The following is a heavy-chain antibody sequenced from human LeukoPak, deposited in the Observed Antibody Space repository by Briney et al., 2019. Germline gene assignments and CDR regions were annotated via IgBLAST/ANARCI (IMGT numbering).Heavy chain of an antibody. D-gene: IGHD3-10*01. Sequence: SETLSLTCTVSGFSISRGHYWGWIRPPPGKELEWIGSIYHSGTTFYNPSLNSRVTISVDTSKNQFSLKLSSVTAADTAVYYCARPTDSGSYYNPLDYWGQGTLVTVSS. CDR2: IYHSGTT. J-gene: IGHJ4*02. CDR1: GFSISRGHY. CDR3: ARPTDSGSYYNPLDY. V-gene: IGHV4-38-2*02.